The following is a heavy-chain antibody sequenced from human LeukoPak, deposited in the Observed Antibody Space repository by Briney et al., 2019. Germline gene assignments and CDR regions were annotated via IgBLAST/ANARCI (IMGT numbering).Heavy chain of an antibody. Sequence: GGSLRLSCIASGFTFDDYAMHWVRQAPGKGLEWVSGISWNSGSIGYADSVKGRSTISRDNAKNSLYLQMNSLRAEDTALYYCAKDLAGIQLWLLDYWGQGTLVTVSS. CDR1: GFTFDDYA. D-gene: IGHD5-18*01. J-gene: IGHJ4*02. V-gene: IGHV3-9*01. CDR3: AKDLAGIQLWLLDY. CDR2: ISWNSGSI.